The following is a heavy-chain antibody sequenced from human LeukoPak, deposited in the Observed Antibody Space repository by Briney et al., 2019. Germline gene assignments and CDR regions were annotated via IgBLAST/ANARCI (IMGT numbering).Heavy chain of an antibody. CDR1: GYTFTSYD. CDR2: MNPNGGNT. CDR3: ARLVLLWFGESEGGFDP. J-gene: IGHJ5*02. D-gene: IGHD3-10*01. Sequence: ASVKVSCKASGYTFTSYDINWVRQATGQGLEWMGWMNPNGGNTGYAQKFQGRVTMTRNTSISTAYMELSSLRSEDTAVYYCARLVLLWFGESEGGFDPWGQGTLVTVSS. V-gene: IGHV1-8*01.